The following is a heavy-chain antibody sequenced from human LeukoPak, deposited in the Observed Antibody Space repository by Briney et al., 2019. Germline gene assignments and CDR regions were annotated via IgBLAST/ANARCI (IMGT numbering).Heavy chain of an antibody. CDR1: GFTFITYS. D-gene: IGHD2-15*01. J-gene: IGHJ6*03. Sequence: GGSLRLSCAASGFTFITYSMNWVRQAPGKGLEWVSSISSSSSYIYYADSVRGRFTISRDNPKNSLYLQMNSLRAEDTAVYYCARDLRYGLGYCSGGSCYEYYYYMDVWGKGTTVTVSS. CDR3: ARDLRYGLGYCSGGSCYEYYYYMDV. V-gene: IGHV3-21*01. CDR2: ISSSSSYI.